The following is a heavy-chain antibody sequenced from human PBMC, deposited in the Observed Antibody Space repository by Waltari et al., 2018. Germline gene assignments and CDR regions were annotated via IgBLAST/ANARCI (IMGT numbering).Heavy chain of an antibody. CDR2: ILYNGANK. CDR1: GFAFNISR. V-gene: IGHV3-30*18. CDR3: AKDPLDYCGGDCPLDN. D-gene: IGHD2-21*02. Sequence: QVQLVESGGGLVQPGGSLRLSLAGPGFAFNISRMHWGRQAPGKGLEWGAFILYNGANKFYADSVKGRFTISRDNSKNTLYLQMDSLRPEDTAMYYCAKDPLDYCGGDCPLDNWGQGTLVTVSS. J-gene: IGHJ4*02.